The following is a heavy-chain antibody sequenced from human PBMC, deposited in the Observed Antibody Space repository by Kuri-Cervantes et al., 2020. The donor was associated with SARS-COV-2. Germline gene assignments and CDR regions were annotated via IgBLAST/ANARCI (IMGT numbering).Heavy chain of an antibody. Sequence: GGSLRLSCTASGFNYVNYAMHWVRQAPGKGLEWVAVISYDGSNKYYADSVKGRFAISRDNSKNTLYLQMNSLRAEDTAVYYCARESLGMSPWGFDYWGQGTLVTVSS. V-gene: IGHV3-30*09. CDR1: GFNYVNYA. D-gene: IGHD7-27*01. CDR2: ISYDGSNK. CDR3: ARESLGMSPWGFDY. J-gene: IGHJ4*02.